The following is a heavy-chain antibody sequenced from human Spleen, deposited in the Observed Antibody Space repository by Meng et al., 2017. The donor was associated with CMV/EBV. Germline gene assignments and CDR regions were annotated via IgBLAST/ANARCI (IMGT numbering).Heavy chain of an antibody. CDR1: RFTFSDYY. CDR3: AREGIAAAGGAYFDY. CDR2: ISSSGSTI. J-gene: IGHJ4*02. V-gene: IGHV3-11*04. D-gene: IGHD6-13*01. Sequence: SRFTFSDYYMSWVRQAPGKGLEWVSDISSSGSTIYYADSVKGRFTISRDNAKNSLYLQMNSLRAEDTAVYYCAREGIAAAGGAYFDYWGQGTLVTVSS.